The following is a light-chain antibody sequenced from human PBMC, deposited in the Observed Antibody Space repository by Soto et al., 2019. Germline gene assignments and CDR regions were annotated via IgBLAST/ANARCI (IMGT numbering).Light chain of an antibody. CDR2: GAS. Sequence: EIVLTQSPGTLSLSPGERATLSCRASQSVRSNHLAWYQQKPGQAPRFPIYGASSRATGIPDRFSGSGSGTDFTLTISRLEPEDFAVYYCQQYGISPYTFGQGTKLEIK. V-gene: IGKV3-20*01. CDR3: QQYGISPYT. CDR1: QSVRSNH. J-gene: IGKJ2*01.